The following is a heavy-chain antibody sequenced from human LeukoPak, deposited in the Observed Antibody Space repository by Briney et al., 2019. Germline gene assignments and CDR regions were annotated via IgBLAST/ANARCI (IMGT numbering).Heavy chain of an antibody. D-gene: IGHD6-13*01. CDR3: AKDSRSSSWYYNWFDP. J-gene: IGHJ5*02. V-gene: IGHV3-30*02. CDR1: GFTFSSYG. Sequence: PGGSLRLSCAASGFTFSSYGMHWVRQAPGKGLGWVVFIRYDGSNKYYADSVKGRFTISRDNSKNTLYLQMNSLRAEDTAVYYCAKDSRSSSWYYNWFDPWGQGTLVTVSS. CDR2: IRYDGSNK.